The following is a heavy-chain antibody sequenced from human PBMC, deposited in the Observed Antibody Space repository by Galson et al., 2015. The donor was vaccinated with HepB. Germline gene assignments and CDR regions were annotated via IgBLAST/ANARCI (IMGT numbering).Heavy chain of an antibody. V-gene: IGHV1-18*01. Sequence: SVKVSCKASGYTFTSYGVSWVRQAPGQGLEWMGWISGYNGVTNYAETFQGSVTVTTDTSTSTAYMELTRLTADGTAVYYCTRWDRKRPGATRLDYWGQGSLVSVSS. CDR2: ISGYNGVT. CDR1: GYTFTSYG. D-gene: IGHD7-27*01. CDR3: TRWDRKRPGATRLDY. J-gene: IGHJ4*02.